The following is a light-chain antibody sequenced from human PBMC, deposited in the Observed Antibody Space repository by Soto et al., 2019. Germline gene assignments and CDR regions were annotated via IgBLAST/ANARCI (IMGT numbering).Light chain of an antibody. Sequence: DIQMTQSTSTLSASVGDRVTITCRASQSISSWLAWYHQKRGKAPKVLIYDASSLESGVPSRFSGSGSGTEFTLTISSLQPDDFATYYCQQYNSYSITFGQGTHWRL. V-gene: IGKV1-5*01. CDR3: QQYNSYSIT. CDR1: QSISSW. J-gene: IGKJ5*01. CDR2: DAS.